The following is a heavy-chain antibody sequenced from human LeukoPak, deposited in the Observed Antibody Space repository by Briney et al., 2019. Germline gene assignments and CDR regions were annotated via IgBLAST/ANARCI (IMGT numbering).Heavy chain of an antibody. V-gene: IGHV1-69*13. CDR1: GYTFTSYG. D-gene: IGHD1-26*01. CDR3: ARGPRNSGSYGRFDY. CDR2: IIPIFGTA. J-gene: IGHJ4*02. Sequence: ASVKVSCKASGYTFTSYGISWVRQAPGQGLEWMGGIIPIFGTANYAQKFQGRVTITADESTSTVYMELSSLRSEDTAVYYCARGPRNSGSYGRFDYWGQGSLVTVSS.